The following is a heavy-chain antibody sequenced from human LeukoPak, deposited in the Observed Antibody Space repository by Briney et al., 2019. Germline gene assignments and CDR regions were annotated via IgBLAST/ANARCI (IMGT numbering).Heavy chain of an antibody. CDR1: GYTFTNYG. CDR3: ARGGSYSGSYSFFDY. J-gene: IGHJ4*02. V-gene: IGHV1-18*01. CDR2: ISAYNGNT. D-gene: IGHD1-26*01. Sequence: GASVKVSCKASGYTFTNYGISWVRQAPGQGLEWMGWISAYNGNTDYAQKFQGRVTMTTDTSTTTAYMELRSLTSDDTAVYYCARGGSYSGSYSFFDYWGQGTLVTASS.